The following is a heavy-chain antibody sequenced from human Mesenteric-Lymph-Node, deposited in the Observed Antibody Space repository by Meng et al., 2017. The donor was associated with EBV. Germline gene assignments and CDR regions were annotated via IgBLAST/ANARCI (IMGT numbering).Heavy chain of an antibody. CDR2: ISGGGYTI. V-gene: IGHV3-11*01. D-gene: IGHD2-2*01. CDR1: GFTFSDYY. Sequence: HGQLVEAGVGLVKPGGPLRLSLAVSGFTFSDYYMSWIRPAPGKGLEWISYISGGGYTIYYADSVEGRFTISRDNAKNSLSLQMNSLRADDTAVYYCAREGVVLPTNPPDHWGQGTLVTVS. CDR3: AREGVVLPTNPPDH. J-gene: IGHJ5*02.